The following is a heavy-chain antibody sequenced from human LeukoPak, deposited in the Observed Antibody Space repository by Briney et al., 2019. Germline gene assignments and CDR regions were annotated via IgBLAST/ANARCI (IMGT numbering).Heavy chain of an antibody. CDR3: ARATPRDGDFDY. J-gene: IGHJ4*02. Sequence: SETLSLTCTVSGGSISSGSYYWSWIRQPAGKGLEWIGRIYTSGSTNYNPSLKSRVTMSVDTSKNQFSLKLSSVTAADTAVYYCARATPRDGDFDYWGQGTLVTVSS. CDR2: IYTSGST. CDR1: GGSISSGSYY. V-gene: IGHV4-61*02.